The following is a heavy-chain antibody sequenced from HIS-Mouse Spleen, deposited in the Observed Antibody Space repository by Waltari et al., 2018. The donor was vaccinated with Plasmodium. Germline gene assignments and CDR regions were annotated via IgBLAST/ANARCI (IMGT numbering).Heavy chain of an antibody. V-gene: IGHV3-9*01. CDR1: GFTFDDYA. CDR2: ISGNSVSL. J-gene: IGHJ3*02. D-gene: IGHD6-6*01. CDR3: AKARGSSSAFDI. Sequence: EVQLVESGGGLVQPGRSLRLSCAASGFTFDDYAMHWVRQAPGKGLDWCSGISGNSVSLCYWVPGKGPFTTARYNAKHPLYLQMNSLRAEDTALYYGAKARGSSSAFDIWGQGTMVTVSS.